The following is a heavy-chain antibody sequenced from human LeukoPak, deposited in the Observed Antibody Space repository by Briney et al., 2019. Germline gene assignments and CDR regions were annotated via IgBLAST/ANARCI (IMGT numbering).Heavy chain of an antibody. CDR2: IYPGDSDT. CDR1: GYSFTSYW. CDR3: ARHKVDGSGNNWFDP. D-gene: IGHD3-10*01. J-gene: IGHJ5*02. V-gene: IGHV5-51*01. Sequence: GESLKISFKGSGYSFTSYWIGWVRQMPGKGLEWMGIIYPGDSDTRYIPSFQGQVTISADKSISTAYLQWSSLKASDTAMYYCARHKVDGSGNNWFDPWGQGTLVTVSS.